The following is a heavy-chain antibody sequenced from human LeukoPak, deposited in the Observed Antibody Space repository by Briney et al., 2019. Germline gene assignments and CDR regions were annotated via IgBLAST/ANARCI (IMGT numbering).Heavy chain of an antibody. D-gene: IGHD2-2*01. Sequence: SETLSLTCAVSGYSISSGYYWGWIRQPPGKGLEWIGSIYHSGITYYNPSLKSRVTISVDTSKNQSSLKLTSVTAADTAVYYSVRATCSTSCHHDYWGQGTLVTVSS. CDR2: IYHSGIT. V-gene: IGHV4-38-2*01. J-gene: IGHJ4*02. CDR1: GYSISSGYY. CDR3: VRATCSTSCHHDY.